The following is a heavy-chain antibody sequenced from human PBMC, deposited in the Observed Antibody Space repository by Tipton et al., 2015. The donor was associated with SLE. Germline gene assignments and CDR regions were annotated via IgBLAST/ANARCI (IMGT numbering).Heavy chain of an antibody. D-gene: IGHD2-2*01. CDR3: ARFGGFCDGTSCYAGSFDY. CDR1: GFDFTSYW. Sequence: QLVQSGAEVKKPGESLKISCKASGFDFTSYWIAWVRQMPGKGLECMGIIYPSDSETRYSPSFQGQVTISADRSISTAYLQWNSLKASDTAIYYCARFGGFCDGTSCYAGSFDYRGPGSLVTVSS. CDR2: IYPSDSET. J-gene: IGHJ4*02. V-gene: IGHV5-51*03.